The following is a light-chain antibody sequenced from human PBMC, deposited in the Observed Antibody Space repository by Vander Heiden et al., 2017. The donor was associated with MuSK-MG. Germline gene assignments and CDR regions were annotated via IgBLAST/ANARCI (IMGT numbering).Light chain of an antibody. CDR2: GKN. V-gene: IGLV3-19*01. CDR3: NSRDSSGNHHWV. Sequence: SSELTQDPAVSVALGQTVRITCQGDSLRSYYASWYQQKPGQAPVLVIYGKNNRPPGIPDRFSGSSSGNTASLTITGVQAEDEADYYCNSRDSSGNHHWVFGGGTKLTVL. J-gene: IGLJ3*02. CDR1: SLRSYY.